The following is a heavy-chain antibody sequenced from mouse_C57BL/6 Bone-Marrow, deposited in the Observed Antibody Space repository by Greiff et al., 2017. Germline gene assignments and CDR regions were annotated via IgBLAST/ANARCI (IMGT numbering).Heavy chain of an antibody. CDR1: GYTFTSYW. Sequence: VQLQQSGAELAKPGASVKLSCKASGYTFTSYWMHWVKQRPGQGLEWIGYINPSGGYPKYNQKFKDKATLTADKSSSTAYMHLSSLTYEDSAVYYCARSVITTVVASGDVWGTGTTVTVSS. J-gene: IGHJ1*03. D-gene: IGHD1-1*01. CDR3: ARSVITTVVASGDV. V-gene: IGHV1-7*01. CDR2: INPSGGYP.